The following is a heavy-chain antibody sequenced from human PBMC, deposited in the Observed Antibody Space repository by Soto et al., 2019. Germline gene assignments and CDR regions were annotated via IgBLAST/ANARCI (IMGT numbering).Heavy chain of an antibody. CDR3: AKERYCSATSCYGGFDF. CDR2: ISAGGANT. D-gene: IGHD2-2*01. CDR1: GFDFRSYA. Sequence: LRLSCAASGFDFRSYAMSWVRLAPGRGLEWVSTISAGGANTQVAETLRGRFTVVRDNSKDTLHLQMNTLRADDTAIYWCAKERYCSATSCYGGFDFWGQGTVVTVSS. V-gene: IGHV3-23*01. J-gene: IGHJ3*01.